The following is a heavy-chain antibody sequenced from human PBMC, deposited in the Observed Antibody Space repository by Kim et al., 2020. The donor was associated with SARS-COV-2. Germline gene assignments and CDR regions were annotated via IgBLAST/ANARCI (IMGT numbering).Heavy chain of an antibody. CDR2: IIPIFGTA. CDR1: GGTFSSYA. V-gene: IGHV1-69*13. CDR3: ARYGVATIMAVVVVAATPYYYYGMDV. Sequence: SVKVSCKASGGTFSSYAISWVRQAPGQGLEWMGGIIPIFGTANYAQKFQGRVTITADESTSTAYMELSSLRSEDTAVYYCARYGVATIMAVVVVAATPYYYYGMDVWGQGTTVTVSS. J-gene: IGHJ6*02. D-gene: IGHD2-15*01.